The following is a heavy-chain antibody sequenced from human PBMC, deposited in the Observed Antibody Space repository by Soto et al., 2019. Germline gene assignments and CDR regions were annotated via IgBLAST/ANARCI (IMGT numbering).Heavy chain of an antibody. Sequence: LETLSLTCTVSGGSISSYYWSWIRQPPGKGLEWIGYIYYSGSTNYNPSLKSRVTISVDTSKNQFSLKLSSVTAADTAVYYCARSLTGYSSRVTYYYYYMDVWGKGTTVTVSS. V-gene: IGHV4-59*01. D-gene: IGHD6-13*01. CDR1: GGSISSYY. CDR2: IYYSGST. CDR3: ARSLTGYSSRVTYYYYYMDV. J-gene: IGHJ6*03.